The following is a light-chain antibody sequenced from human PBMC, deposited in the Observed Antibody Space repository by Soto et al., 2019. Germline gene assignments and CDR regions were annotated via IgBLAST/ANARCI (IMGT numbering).Light chain of an antibody. J-gene: IGLJ1*01. CDR2: GNH. V-gene: IGLV1-40*01. CDR1: SSNIGAGDD. CDR3: QSYDSSLSGSYV. Sequence: QSVLTQPPSVSGAPGQRVTISCTGSSSNIGAGDDVHWYQRLPGTAPKVLIYGNHNRPSGVPDRFSGSKSGTSASLAITGLQAEDEADYYCQSYDSSLSGSYVFGTGTKVTVL.